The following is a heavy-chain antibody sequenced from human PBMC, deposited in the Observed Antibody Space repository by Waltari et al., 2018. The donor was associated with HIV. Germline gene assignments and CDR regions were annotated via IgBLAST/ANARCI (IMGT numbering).Heavy chain of an antibody. D-gene: IGHD1-20*01. V-gene: IGHV3-72*01. CDR2: IRNRTNGYTT. J-gene: IGHJ4*02. Sequence: EVHLVASGGGLVKPGGSLRLSCAASGFPFSDHYMDWVRQAPGKGLEWVARIRNRTNGYTTEYVASVRGRFIISRDDSKNSLYLQMSSLRTEDTAVYFCVGGVTGSVFDYWGQGTLVTVSS. CDR3: VGGVTGSVFDY. CDR1: GFPFSDHY.